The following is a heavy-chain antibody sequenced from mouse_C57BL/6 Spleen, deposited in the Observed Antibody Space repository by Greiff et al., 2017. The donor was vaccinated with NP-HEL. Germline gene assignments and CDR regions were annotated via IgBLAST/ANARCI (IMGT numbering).Heavy chain of an antibody. Sequence: VQLQQPGAELVKPGASVKLSCKASGYTFTSYWMHWVKQRPGQGLEWIGMIHPNSGSTNYNEKFKSKATLTVGKSSSTAYMQLSSLTSEDSAVYYCARDGYDGDYYAMDYWGQGTSVTVSS. CDR2: IHPNSGST. D-gene: IGHD2-2*01. V-gene: IGHV1-64*01. CDR1: GYTFTSYW. CDR3: ARDGYDGDYYAMDY. J-gene: IGHJ4*01.